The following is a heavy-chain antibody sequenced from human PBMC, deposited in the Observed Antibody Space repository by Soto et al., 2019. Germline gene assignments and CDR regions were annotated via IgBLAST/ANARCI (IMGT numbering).Heavy chain of an antibody. Sequence: GGSLRLSCAASGFTFSSYAMSWVRQAPGKGLEWVSAISGSGGRTYYADSVKGRFTISRDNSKNTLYLQMNSLRAEDTAVYYCAKVATLRYFDWLLYPDYWGQGTLVTVSS. CDR2: ISGSGGRT. CDR3: AKVATLRYFDWLLYPDY. CDR1: GFTFSSYA. D-gene: IGHD3-9*01. V-gene: IGHV3-23*01. J-gene: IGHJ4*02.